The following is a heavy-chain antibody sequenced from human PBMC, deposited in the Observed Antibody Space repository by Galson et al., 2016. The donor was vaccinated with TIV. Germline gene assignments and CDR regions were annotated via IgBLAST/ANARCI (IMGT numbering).Heavy chain of an antibody. V-gene: IGHV4-39*07. CDR1: GGSISSRTYY. J-gene: IGHJ4*02. D-gene: IGHD3-22*01. Sequence: SETLSLTCSVSGGSISSRTYYWGWIRQPPGRGLEWIGSFFHSGSTYYNPSLKNRVTMSGDTSTQFSLKLTSVTAADTAVYYCVRGGITVYVVITTKAHFDYWGQGTLVTVSS. CDR2: FFHSGST. CDR3: VRGGITVYVVITTKAHFDY.